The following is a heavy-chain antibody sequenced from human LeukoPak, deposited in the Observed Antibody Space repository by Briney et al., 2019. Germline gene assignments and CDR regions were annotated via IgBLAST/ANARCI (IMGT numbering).Heavy chain of an antibody. J-gene: IGHJ4*02. CDR1: GFTFSSYA. V-gene: IGHV4-34*01. CDR3: ARGKYYDYIWGSYRLSFDY. D-gene: IGHD3-16*02. CDR2: INHSGST. Sequence: GSLRLSCAASGFTFSSYAMSWVRQPPGKGLEWIGEINHSGSTNYNPSLKSRVTISVDTSKNQFSLKLSSVTAADTAVYYCARGKYYDYIWGSYRLSFDYWGQGTLVTVSS.